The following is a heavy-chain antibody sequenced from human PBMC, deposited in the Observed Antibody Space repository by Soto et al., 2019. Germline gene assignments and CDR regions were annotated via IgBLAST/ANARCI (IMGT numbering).Heavy chain of an antibody. CDR2: VNPNSGNT. V-gene: IGHV1-8*01. D-gene: IGHD3-22*01. CDR1: GYTFTSYD. CDR3: ARNPDSTDSSGSGFDP. Sequence: ASVKVSCKXSGYTFTSYDINWVRQATGQGLEWMGWVNPNSGNTGYAQKFQGRVTMTRNTSISTAYMELSSLRSEDTAVYYCARNPDSTDSSGSGFDPWGQGTLVTVSS. J-gene: IGHJ5*02.